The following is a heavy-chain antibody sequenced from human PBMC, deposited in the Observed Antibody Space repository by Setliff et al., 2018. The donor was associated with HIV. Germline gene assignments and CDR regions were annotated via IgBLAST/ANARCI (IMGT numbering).Heavy chain of an antibody. CDR2: IIPILGMT. CDR3: ARGAPAINDY. Sequence: SVKVSCKASGGTFSNSAINWVRQAPGQGLEWMGEIIPILGMTNYAQIFQGRVMITADESTNTAYMELSNLRSEDTAVYYCARGAPAINDYWGQGTLVTVS. CDR1: GGTFSNSA. D-gene: IGHD6-25*01. J-gene: IGHJ4*02. V-gene: IGHV1-69*10.